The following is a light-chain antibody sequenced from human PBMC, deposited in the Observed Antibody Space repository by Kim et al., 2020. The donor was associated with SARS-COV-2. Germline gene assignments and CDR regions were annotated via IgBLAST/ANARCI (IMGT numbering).Light chain of an antibody. J-gene: IGKJ1*01. CDR1: QSVSSS. V-gene: IGKV3-15*01. CDR2: GAS. CDR3: QQYNDWPPGT. Sequence: SPGERAPLSCRASQSVSSSLALYQQEPGQAPRLLIYGASSRATGIPARFSGSGSGTEFTLTISSLQSEDFAVYYCQQYNDWPPGTFGQGTKVDIK.